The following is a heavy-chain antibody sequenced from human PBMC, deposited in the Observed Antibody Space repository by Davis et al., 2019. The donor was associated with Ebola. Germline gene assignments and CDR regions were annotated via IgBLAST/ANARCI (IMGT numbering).Heavy chain of an antibody. CDR3: GRGEPGHDFWNGLMAH. J-gene: IGHJ4*02. D-gene: IGHD3-3*01. Sequence: AASVKVSCKASGGTFSSYAISWVRQAPGQGLEWMGGIIPIFGTANYAQKFQGRVTITADESTSTAYMELSSLRSEDTAVYYCGRGEPGHDFWNGLMAHWGQGTLVTVSS. CDR1: GGTFSSYA. V-gene: IGHV1-69*13. CDR2: IIPIFGTA.